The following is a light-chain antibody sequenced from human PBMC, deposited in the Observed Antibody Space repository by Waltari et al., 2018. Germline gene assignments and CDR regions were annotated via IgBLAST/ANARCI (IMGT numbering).Light chain of an antibody. CDR1: RSVLYSSNNKKY. Sequence: DIVMTQSPDSLAVSLGERATINCRSSRSVLYSSNNKKYITWYQQKPGQPPKLPIYWASTRESGVPDRFSGSGSGTDFTLTISSLQAEDVAVYYCQQYYSTPWTFGQGTKVEIK. CDR3: QQYYSTPWT. V-gene: IGKV4-1*01. CDR2: WAS. J-gene: IGKJ1*01.